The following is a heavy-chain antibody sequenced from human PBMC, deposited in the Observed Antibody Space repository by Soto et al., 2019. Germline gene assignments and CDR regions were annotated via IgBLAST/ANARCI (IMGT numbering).Heavy chain of an antibody. Sequence: SGPTLVNPTQTLTLTCTFSGFSLSTSGVGVGWIRQPPGKALEWLALIYWNDDKRYSPSLKSRLTITKEASKNQVVLTMTNMDPVDTATYYCAHRQVRQQLGVGNWFGPRGQGPLVTVSS. D-gene: IGHD6-13*01. CDR3: AHRQVRQQLGVGNWFGP. J-gene: IGHJ5*02. CDR1: GFSLSTSGVG. CDR2: IYWNDDK. V-gene: IGHV2-5*01.